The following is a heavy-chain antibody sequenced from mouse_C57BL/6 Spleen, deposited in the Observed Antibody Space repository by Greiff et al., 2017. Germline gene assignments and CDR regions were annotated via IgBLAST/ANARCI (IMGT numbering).Heavy chain of an antibody. CDR1: GFTFSDYG. D-gene: IGHD2-1*01. Sequence: DVMLVESGGGLVTPGGSLKLSCAASGFTFSDYGMHWVRQAPEKGLEWVAYISSGSSTIYYADTVKGRFTISRDNAKNTLFLQMTSLRSEDTAMYYCARGNFYFDYWGQGTTLTVSS. J-gene: IGHJ2*01. CDR2: ISSGSSTI. CDR3: ARGNFYFDY. V-gene: IGHV5-17*01.